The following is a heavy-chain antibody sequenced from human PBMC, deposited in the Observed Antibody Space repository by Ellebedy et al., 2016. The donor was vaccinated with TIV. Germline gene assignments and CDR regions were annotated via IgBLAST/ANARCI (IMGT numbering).Heavy chain of an antibody. CDR3: ARDSHSGSYPYLDY. V-gene: IGHV1-2*02. Sequence: AASVKVSCKASGYTFTGYYMHWVRQAPGQGLEWMGWINPNSGGTNYAQKFQGRVTMTRDTSISTAYMELSRLRSEDTAVYYCARDSHSGSYPYLDYWGQGTLVTVSS. D-gene: IGHD1-26*01. CDR1: GYTFTGYY. CDR2: INPNSGGT. J-gene: IGHJ4*02.